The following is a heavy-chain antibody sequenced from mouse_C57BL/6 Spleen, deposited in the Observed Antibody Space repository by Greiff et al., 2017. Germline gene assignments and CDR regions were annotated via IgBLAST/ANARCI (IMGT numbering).Heavy chain of an antibody. CDR2: INPSTGGT. V-gene: IGHV1-42*01. J-gene: IGHJ4*01. D-gene: IGHD2-3*01. CDR3: ARQGDGYYVDYYAMDY. CDR1: GYSFTGYY. Sequence: VQLQQSGPELVKPGASVKISCKASGYSFTGYYMNWVKQSPEKGLEWIGEINPSTGGTTYNQKFKAKATLTVDKSSSTAYMQLKSLTSEDSAVYYCARQGDGYYVDYYAMDYWGQGTSVTVSS.